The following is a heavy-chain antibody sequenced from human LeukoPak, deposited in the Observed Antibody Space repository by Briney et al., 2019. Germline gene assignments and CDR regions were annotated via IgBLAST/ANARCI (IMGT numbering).Heavy chain of an antibody. V-gene: IGHV4-4*02. CDR3: TRGYAAARQRLPYPYY. CDR2: INQSGST. Sequence: SETLSLTCAVSGASIASHSWWSWVRQPPGKGLEWIGEINQSGSTNYNPSLKSRVTISVDTSKNQFSLKLSSVTAADTAVYYCTRGYAAARQRLPYPYYWGQGTLVTVSS. J-gene: IGHJ4*02. D-gene: IGHD2-2*01. CDR1: GASIASHSW.